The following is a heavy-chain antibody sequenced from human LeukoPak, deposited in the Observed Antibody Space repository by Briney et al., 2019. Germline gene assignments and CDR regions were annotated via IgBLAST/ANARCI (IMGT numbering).Heavy chain of an antibody. CDR2: IGSAGGSI. J-gene: IGHJ4*02. V-gene: IGHV3-23*01. CDR1: KFTFMNYA. CDR3: AKRGEVSTYYYFES. D-gene: IGHD2/OR15-2a*01. Sequence: GGSLRLSCTASKFTFMNYAMHWVRQAPGKGQEWLSTIGSAGGSIFYADSVKGRFTISRDNSKSTLFLQMDSLRVEDTALYYCAKRGEVSTYYYFESWGQGALVTVSS.